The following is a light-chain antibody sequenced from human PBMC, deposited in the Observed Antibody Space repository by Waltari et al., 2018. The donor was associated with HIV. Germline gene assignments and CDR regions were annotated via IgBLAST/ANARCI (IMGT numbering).Light chain of an antibody. CDR2: NGN. CDR1: QSISTY. CDR3: QQSYSTLWT. Sequence: DIQLTQSPSSLSASLVDRVTISCRASQSISTYLNWHQQKPGRAPKLLIYNGNILQGGVPSRFSGSGSGTDFTLSISSLQPEDFGTYYCQQSYSTLWTFGPGTKV. J-gene: IGKJ1*01. V-gene: IGKV1-39*01.